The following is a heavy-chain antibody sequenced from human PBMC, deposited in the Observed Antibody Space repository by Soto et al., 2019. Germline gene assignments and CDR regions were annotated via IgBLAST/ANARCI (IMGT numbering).Heavy chain of an antibody. D-gene: IGHD1-26*01. CDR2: IYYSGRT. V-gene: IGHV4-59*01. CDR1: GGSISSYY. Sequence: LSLTCTVSGGSISSYYWSWIRQPPGKGLEWIGYIYYSGRTSSNPSLKSRVTISVDTSKNQFSLKLSSVTAADTAVYYCARDLGSSYFYYLDVWGQGTTVTVSS. CDR3: ARDLGSSYFYYLDV. J-gene: IGHJ6*03.